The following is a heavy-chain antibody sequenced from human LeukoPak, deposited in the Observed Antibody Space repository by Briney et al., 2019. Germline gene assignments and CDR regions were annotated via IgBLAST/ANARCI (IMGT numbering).Heavy chain of an antibody. CDR2: ISSSSSTI. D-gene: IGHD6-13*01. CDR3: ARETRGRIAAAGLYYFDY. Sequence: GGSLRLSCAASGFTFSSYSMNWVRQAPGKGLEWVSYISSSSSTIYYADSVKGRFTISRDNAKNSLYLQMNSLRAEDTAVYYCARETRGRIAAAGLYYFDYWGQGTLVTVSS. V-gene: IGHV3-48*01. CDR1: GFTFSSYS. J-gene: IGHJ4*02.